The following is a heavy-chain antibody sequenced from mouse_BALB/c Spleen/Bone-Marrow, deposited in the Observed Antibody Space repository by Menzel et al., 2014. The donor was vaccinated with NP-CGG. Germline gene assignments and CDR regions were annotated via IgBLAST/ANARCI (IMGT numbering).Heavy chain of an antibody. J-gene: IGHJ2*01. D-gene: IGHD1-1*01. Sequence: QVHVKQSGAELVKPGASVKLSCKASGYTFTSYWMHWVKQRPGQGLEWIGEINPSNGRTNYNEKFKSKATLTVDKSSSTAYMQHSSLTSEDSAVDYCARRATMVVATDYWGQGTPLTVSS. CDR3: ARRATMVVATDY. V-gene: IGHV1S81*02. CDR2: INPSNGRT. CDR1: GYTFTSYW.